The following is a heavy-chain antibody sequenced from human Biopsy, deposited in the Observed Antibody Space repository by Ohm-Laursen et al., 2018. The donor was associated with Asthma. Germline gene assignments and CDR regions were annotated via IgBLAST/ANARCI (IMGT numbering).Heavy chain of an antibody. CDR1: GFTLTTYA. CDR2: ISYDGSTK. V-gene: IGHV3-30*03. D-gene: IGHD3-10*01. CDR3: ARDVVWFREVGGMDV. Sequence: SLRLSCSASGFTLTTYAIRWVRQAPGKGLEWVAVISYDGSTKYSADSVKGRFIVSRDISKNILSLQMNSLRPEDTAVYYCARDVVWFREVGGMDVWGQGTTVTVSS. J-gene: IGHJ6*02.